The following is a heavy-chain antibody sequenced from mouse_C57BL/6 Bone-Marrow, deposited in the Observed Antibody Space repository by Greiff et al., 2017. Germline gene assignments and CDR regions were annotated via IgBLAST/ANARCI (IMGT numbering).Heavy chain of an antibody. CDR3: ARRRDGRYAMDY. CDR1: GYTFTSYW. D-gene: IGHD2-3*01. V-gene: IGHV1-69*01. J-gene: IGHJ4*01. CDR2: IDPSDSYT. Sequence: VKLQQPGAELVMPGASVKLSCKASGYTFTSYWMHWVKQRPGQGLEWIGEIDPSDSYTNYNQKFKGKSTLTVDKSSSTAYMQLSSLTSEDSAVYYCARRRDGRYAMDYWGQGTSVTVSS.